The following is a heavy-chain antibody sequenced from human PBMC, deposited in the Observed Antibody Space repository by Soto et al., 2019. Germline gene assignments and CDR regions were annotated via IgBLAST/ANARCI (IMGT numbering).Heavy chain of an antibody. CDR3: ARENYGSGSYPDY. CDR2: ISSSSSYI. V-gene: IGHV3-21*01. J-gene: IGHJ4*02. CDR1: GFTFSSYS. D-gene: IGHD3-10*01. Sequence: GGSLRLSCAASGFTFSSYSMNWVRQAPGKGLEWVSSISSSSSYIYYADSVKGRFTISRDNAKNSLYLQMNSLRAEDTAVYYCARENYGSGSYPDYWGQGTLVTVYS.